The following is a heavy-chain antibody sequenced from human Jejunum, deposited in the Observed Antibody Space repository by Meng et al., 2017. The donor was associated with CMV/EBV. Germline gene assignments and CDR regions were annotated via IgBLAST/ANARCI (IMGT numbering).Heavy chain of an antibody. D-gene: IGHD2-21*02. CDR2: IHLSGSA. CDR1: GGSFSGSY. V-gene: IGHV4-34*01. CDR3: ARGYPMTVFDY. J-gene: IGHJ4*02. Sequence: LTCAVYGGSFSGSYWGWIRQPPGKGLEWIGEIHLSGSANYNPSLKSRVTISLDTSKNHFSLNLTSVTAADTAVYYCARGYPMTVFDYWGQGTLVTVSS.